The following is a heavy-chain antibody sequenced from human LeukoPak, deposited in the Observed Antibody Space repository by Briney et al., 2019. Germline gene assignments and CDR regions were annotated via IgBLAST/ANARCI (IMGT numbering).Heavy chain of an antibody. V-gene: IGHV3-48*03. J-gene: IGHJ6*02. Sequence: GGSLRLSCAASGFTFSSYEMGWVRQAPGKGLEWVSYIASGGGANRFYSESVKGRFTISRDNAKNSLYLHMNSLRAEDTGVYYCARIGTTTRGPAGLDVWGQGTTVTVSS. CDR2: IASGGGANR. CDR1: GFTFSSYE. CDR3: ARIGTTTRGPAGLDV. D-gene: IGHD2/OR15-2a*01.